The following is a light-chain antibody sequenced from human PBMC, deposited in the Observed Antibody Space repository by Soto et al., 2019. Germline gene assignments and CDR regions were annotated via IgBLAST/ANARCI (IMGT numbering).Light chain of an antibody. CDR3: QQSYSTRWT. J-gene: IGKJ2*02. Sequence: DIQMTQSPSSLSASVGDRVTITCRASHSISSYLNWYQQKPGKAPKLLIYAASSLQSGVPSRVSGSGSGTDFTRTISSLQPEDFATYYCQQSYSTRWTFGQGTKLEIK. CDR1: HSISSY. V-gene: IGKV1-39*01. CDR2: AAS.